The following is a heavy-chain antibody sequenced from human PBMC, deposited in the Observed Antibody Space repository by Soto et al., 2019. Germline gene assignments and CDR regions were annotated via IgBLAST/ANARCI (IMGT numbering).Heavy chain of an antibody. D-gene: IGHD5-12*01. CDR1: TFTFSNCW. CDR2: IDQDGSAK. V-gene: IGHV3-7*05. Sequence: EVPLVESGGGLVQPGGSLRLSCAASTFTFSNCWMSWVRQAPGKGLEWVANIDQDGSAKYYVDSVKGRFTISRDNAKNLLYLQMSSLRVEDTAVYYCAREYSGYETPRENDYWGQGTLVTVSS. CDR3: AREYSGYETPRENDY. J-gene: IGHJ4*02.